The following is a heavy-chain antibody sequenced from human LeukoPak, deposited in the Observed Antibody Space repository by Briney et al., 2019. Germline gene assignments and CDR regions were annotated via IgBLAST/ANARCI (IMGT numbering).Heavy chain of an antibody. V-gene: IGHV1-69*04. D-gene: IGHD3-10*01. J-gene: IGHJ4*02. CDR2: IIPILGIA. Sequence: ASVKVSCKASGYTFTGYYMHWVRQAPGQGLEWMGRIIPILGIANYAQKFQGRVTITADKSTSTAYMELSSLRSEDTAVYYCARGGGYGSGVDYWGQGTLVTVSS. CDR3: ARGGGYGSGVDY. CDR1: GYTFTGYY.